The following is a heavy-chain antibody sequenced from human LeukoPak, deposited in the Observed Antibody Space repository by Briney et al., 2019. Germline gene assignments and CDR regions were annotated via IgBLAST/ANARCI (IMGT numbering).Heavy chain of an antibody. D-gene: IGHD3-9*01. CDR2: CRSRRKGYST. CDR1: GFIFSDHF. J-gene: IGHJ3*02. V-gene: IGHV3-72*01. Sequence: GGSLRLSCAASGFIFSDHFVDWVRQAPGKGLEWIGRCRSRRKGYSTEYAASVRGRVSILRDDSMNSVHLQMNSLKIEDAAVYYCIRPLTGARRAFEIWGRGTMVTVSS. CDR3: IRPLTGARRAFEI.